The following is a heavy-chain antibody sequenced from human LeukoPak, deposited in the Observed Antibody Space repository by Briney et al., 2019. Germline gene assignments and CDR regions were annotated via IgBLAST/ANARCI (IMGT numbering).Heavy chain of an antibody. D-gene: IGHD5-18*01. CDR1: RGSVSSGNYY. V-gene: IGHV4-61*01. CDR2: IYYSGSS. Sequence: SETLSLTCSVSRGSVSSGNYYWSWIRQPPGKGLEWIGYIYYSGSSNYNPSLKSRVTISVDTSKNQFSLKLSSVTAADTAVYYCAREGRYGYYFDYWGQGTLITVSS. J-gene: IGHJ4*02. CDR3: AREGRYGYYFDY.